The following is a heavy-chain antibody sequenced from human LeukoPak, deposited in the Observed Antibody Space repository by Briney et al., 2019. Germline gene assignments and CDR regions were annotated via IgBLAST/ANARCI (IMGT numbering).Heavy chain of an antibody. D-gene: IGHD2-2*01. CDR1: GGSISSGGYY. CDR2: IYYSGST. J-gene: IGHJ4*02. CDR3: ARSLRSTSCIDY. Sequence: PSETLSLTCTVSGGSISSGGYYWSWIRQHPGKSLEWIGYIYYSGSTYYNPSLKSRVTISVDTSKNQFSLKLSSVTAADTAVYYCARSLRSTSCIDYWGQGTLVTVSS. V-gene: IGHV4-31*03.